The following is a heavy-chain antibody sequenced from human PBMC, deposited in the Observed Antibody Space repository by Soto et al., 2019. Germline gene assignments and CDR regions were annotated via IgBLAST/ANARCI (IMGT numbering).Heavy chain of an antibody. CDR3: ASSYGSGYRAFDY. V-gene: IGHV1-69*02. CDR1: GDTFNFYS. D-gene: IGHD3-10*01. Sequence: QVQLVQSGAEVKRPGSSVKVSCKASGDTFNFYSINWVRQAPGLGLEGMGRVNPIVSMSNYAQKFQGRATMTADKSTSTAYMELSSLRSEDTAIYYCASSYGSGYRAFDYWGQGALVTVSS. J-gene: IGHJ4*02. CDR2: VNPIVSMS.